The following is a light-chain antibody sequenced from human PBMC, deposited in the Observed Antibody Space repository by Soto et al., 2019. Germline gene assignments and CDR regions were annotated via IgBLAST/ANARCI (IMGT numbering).Light chain of an antibody. CDR3: QQRSNWPCT. CDR2: DAS. CDR1: QSVSGY. Sequence: EIVLTQSPATLSLSPGERATLSCRDSQSVSGYLAWYQQKPGQAPRLLIYDASNRATGIPARFSGNGSGTDFTLTISSLEPGDFAVYYCQQRSNWPCTFGPGTTLDVK. J-gene: IGKJ3*01. V-gene: IGKV3-11*01.